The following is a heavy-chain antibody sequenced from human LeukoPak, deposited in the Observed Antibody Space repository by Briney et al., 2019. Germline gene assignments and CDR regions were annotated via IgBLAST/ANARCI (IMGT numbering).Heavy chain of an antibody. V-gene: IGHV4-39*07. J-gene: IGHJ4*02. Sequence: SETLSLTCTVSGGSISSSSYYWGWIRQPPGKGLEWIGSIYYSGSTYYNPSLKSRVTISVDTSKNQFSLKLSSVTAADTAVYYCARVLWGSTGYYFDYWGQGTLVTVSS. CDR1: GGSISSSSYY. D-gene: IGHD2-2*01. CDR3: ARVLWGSTGYYFDY. CDR2: IYYSGST.